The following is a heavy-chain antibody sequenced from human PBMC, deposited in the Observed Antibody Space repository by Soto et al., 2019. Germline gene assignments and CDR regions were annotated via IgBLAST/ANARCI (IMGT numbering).Heavy chain of an antibody. D-gene: IGHD6-13*01. CDR3: ARHLAAAGNYYYYYGMDV. CDR2: IYYSGST. J-gene: IGHJ6*02. Sequence: KTSETLSLTCTVSGGSISSSSYYWGWIRQPPGKGLEWIGSIYYSGSTYYNPSLKSRVTISVDTSKNQFSLKLSSVTAADTAVYYCARHLAAAGNYYYYYGMDVWGQGTTVTVSS. CDR1: GGSISSSSYY. V-gene: IGHV4-39*01.